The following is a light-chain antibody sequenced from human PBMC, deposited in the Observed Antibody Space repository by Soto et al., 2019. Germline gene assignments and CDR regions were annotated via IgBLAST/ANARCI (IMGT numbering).Light chain of an antibody. V-gene: IGKV4-1*01. J-gene: IGKJ3*01. Sequence: DIVMTQSPDSLAVSLGERATIYCKSSQSVLHSSNNKDYLAWYQQKPGQSPKLLIYWASTRESGVPDRFSGSGSATEFTLTISSLQAEDVAVYYCQQYYSTPFTVGPGTKVDSK. CDR1: QSVLHSSNNKDY. CDR3: QQYYSTPFT. CDR2: WAS.